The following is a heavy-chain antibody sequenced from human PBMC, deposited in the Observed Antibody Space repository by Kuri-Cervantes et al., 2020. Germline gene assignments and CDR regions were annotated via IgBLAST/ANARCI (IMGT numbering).Heavy chain of an antibody. CDR2: ISWNSGSI. Sequence: SLKISCAAPGFTFDDYAMHWVRQAPGKGLEWVSGISWNSGSIGYADSVKGRFSISRDNSRNTVFLQMNSLRVEDTALYYCAKDCCSSAFMGDSWGQGTLVTVSS. CDR3: AKDCCSSAFMGDS. D-gene: IGHD6-19*01. J-gene: IGHJ4*02. CDR1: GFTFDDYA. V-gene: IGHV3-9*01.